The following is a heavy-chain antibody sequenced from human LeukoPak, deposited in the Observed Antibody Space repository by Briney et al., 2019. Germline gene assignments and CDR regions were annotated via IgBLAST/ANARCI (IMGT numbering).Heavy chain of an antibody. Sequence: GASLKISCKGSGSSFTSYWIGWVRQMPGKGLEWMGIIYPGDSDTRYSPSFQGQVTISADKSISTAYLQWSSPKASDTAMYYCARPLVVVAATSAFDIWGQGTMVTVSS. CDR2: IYPGDSDT. D-gene: IGHD2-15*01. CDR3: ARPLVVVAATSAFDI. J-gene: IGHJ3*02. CDR1: GSSFTSYW. V-gene: IGHV5-51*01.